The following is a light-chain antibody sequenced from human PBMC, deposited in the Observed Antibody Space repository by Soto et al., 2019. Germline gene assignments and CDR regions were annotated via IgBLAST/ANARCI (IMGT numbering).Light chain of an antibody. V-gene: IGKV3D-15*01. J-gene: IGKJ4*01. CDR2: DAS. Sequence: EIVMTQSPATLSVSPGDRATLSCRASQSVDNDLAWYQQKPGQPPRLLIYDASTRATGIPARFSGSQPGTEFTLTISSLLSEDFAVYSCQQYNNWPLTFGGGTKVEIK. CDR1: QSVDND. CDR3: QQYNNWPLT.